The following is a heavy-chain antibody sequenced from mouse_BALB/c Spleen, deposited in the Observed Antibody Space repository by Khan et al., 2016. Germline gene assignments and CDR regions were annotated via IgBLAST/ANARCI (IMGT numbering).Heavy chain of an antibody. CDR2: ILPGSSTT. V-gene: IGHV1-9*01. Sequence: VQLKQSGAELMKPGASVKISCKATGYTFSSYWIEWVKQRPGHGLEWIGEILPGSSTTNYNEKFKVKATFIVVTSSNTAYMQLSSLTSEDYAVYYSVRGAYWGQGTLVTVSA. CDR3: VRGAY. CDR1: GYTFSSYW. J-gene: IGHJ3*01.